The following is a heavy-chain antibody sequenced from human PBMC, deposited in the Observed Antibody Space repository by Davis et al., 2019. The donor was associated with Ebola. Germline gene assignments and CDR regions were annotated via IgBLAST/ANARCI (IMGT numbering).Heavy chain of an antibody. D-gene: IGHD2-2*01. CDR3: ARGGSPAMFKGVDE. CDR2: IDYRGRS. V-gene: IGHV4-59*11. J-gene: IGHJ4*02. Sequence: PSETLSLTCTVSGVSIIGHYWSCIRQSPGKGLEWIGYIDYRGRSTYKPSLRSQITMSVETSKNQFSLKLKSITAADPAVYYCARGGSPAMFKGVDEWGQGTLVTVAS. CDR1: GVSIIGHY.